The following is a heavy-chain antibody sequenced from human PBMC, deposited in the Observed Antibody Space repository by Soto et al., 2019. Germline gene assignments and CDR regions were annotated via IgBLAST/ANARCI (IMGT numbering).Heavy chain of an antibody. CDR2: IGTSDSSI. CDR3: VREPSTMIRAYN. V-gene: IGHV3-21*02. J-gene: IGHJ4*02. CDR1: GFTFSSHN. Sequence: EVQLVESGGGLVKPGGSLRLSCAASGFTFSSHNIYWFRQPPGKGLEWVSSIGTSDSSIYYADSVRGRFTISKDNAKNSVYLQMDSLRAEDTAIYHCVREPSTMIRAYNWGQGTLVTVSS. D-gene: IGHD3-10*01.